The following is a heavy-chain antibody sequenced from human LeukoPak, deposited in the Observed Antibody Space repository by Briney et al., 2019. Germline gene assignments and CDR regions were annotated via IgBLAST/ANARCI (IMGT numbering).Heavy chain of an antibody. V-gene: IGHV3-33*06. CDR2: IWYDGSNK. CDR1: GFTFSSYG. J-gene: IGHJ5*02. D-gene: IGHD6-13*01. CDR3: AKDSAAAGMYNWFDP. Sequence: GGSLRLSCAASGFTFSSYGMHWVRQAPGKGLEWVAVIWYDGSNKYYADSVKGRFTISRDNSKNTLYLQMNSLRAEDTAVYYCAKDSAAAGMYNWFDPWGQGTLVNVSS.